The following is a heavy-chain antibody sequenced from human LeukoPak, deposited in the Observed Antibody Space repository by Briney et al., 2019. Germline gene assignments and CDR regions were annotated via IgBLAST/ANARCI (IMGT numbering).Heavy chain of an antibody. CDR2: ISGSGGST. CDR3: AKTMKIYFDS. CDR1: GFTFSSYA. J-gene: IGHJ4*02. D-gene: IGHD3-22*01. V-gene: IGHV3-23*01. Sequence: PGGSLRLSCAASGFTFSSYAMSWVRQAPGKGLEWVSAISGSGGSTYYADSVKRRFIISRDNSKNMLYLQMNSPTAEATAIYYCAKTMKIYFDSWGQGTLVTVSS.